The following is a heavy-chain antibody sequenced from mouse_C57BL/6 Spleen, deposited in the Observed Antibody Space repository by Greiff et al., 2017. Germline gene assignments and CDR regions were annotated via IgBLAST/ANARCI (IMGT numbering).Heavy chain of an antibody. Sequence: EVKLMESGPVLVKPGASVKMSCKASGYTFTDYYMNWVKQSHGKSLEWIGVINPYNGGTSYNQKFKGKATLTVDKSSSTAYMELNSLTSEDSAVYYCARLELRYFDVWGTGTTVTVSS. D-gene: IGHD1-3*01. V-gene: IGHV1-19*01. CDR2: INPYNGGT. J-gene: IGHJ1*03. CDR3: ARLELRYFDV. CDR1: GYTFTDYY.